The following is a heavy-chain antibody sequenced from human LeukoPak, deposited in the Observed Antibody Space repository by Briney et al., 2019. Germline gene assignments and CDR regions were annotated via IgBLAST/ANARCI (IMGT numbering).Heavy chain of an antibody. CDR3: ARDLVTVTKGFDI. J-gene: IGHJ3*02. CDR1: GDSFSSHY. D-gene: IGHD4-17*01. V-gene: IGHV4-59*11. Sequence: SETLSLTCVVSGDSFSSHYWTWIRQSPGKGLEWIGYISYIGSTNYNPSLKSRVTISIDTSKNQFPLKLRSVTAADTAVYYCARDLVTVTKGFDIWGLGTMVSVSS. CDR2: ISYIGST.